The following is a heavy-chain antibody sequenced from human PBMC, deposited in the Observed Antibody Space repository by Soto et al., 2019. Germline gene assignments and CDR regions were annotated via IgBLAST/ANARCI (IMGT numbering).Heavy chain of an antibody. CDR3: AKDLLGPGRAYGMDV. J-gene: IGHJ6*02. V-gene: IGHV3-30*18. Sequence: QVQLVESGGGVVQPGRSLRLSCAASGFTFSSYGMHWVRQAPGKGLGWVAVISYDGSNKYYADSVKGRFTISRDNSKNTLYLQMNSLRAEATAVYYCAKDLLGPGRAYGMDVWGQGTTVTVSS. CDR2: ISYDGSNK. CDR1: GFTFSSYG. D-gene: IGHD7-27*01.